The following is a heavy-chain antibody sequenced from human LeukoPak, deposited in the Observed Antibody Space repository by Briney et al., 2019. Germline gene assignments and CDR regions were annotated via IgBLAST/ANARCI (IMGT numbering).Heavy chain of an antibody. D-gene: IGHD6-19*01. CDR3: ARGRGWTYDS. CDR2: MRVDGSDI. CDR1: GFTFTNDF. V-gene: IGHV3-7*04. J-gene: IGHJ4*02. Sequence: GGSLRLPCAASGFTFTNDFMTWVRQAPGKGLEWVANMRVDGSDIHYVDSVKGRFTISSDNARNSLYLQMNTLRAEDTAVYYCARGRGWTYDSWGRGTLVTVSS.